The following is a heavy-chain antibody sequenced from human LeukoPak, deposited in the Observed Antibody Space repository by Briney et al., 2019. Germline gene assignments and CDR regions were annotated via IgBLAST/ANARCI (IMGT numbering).Heavy chain of an antibody. J-gene: IGHJ3*02. CDR3: ARDHYGSYDAFDI. CDR1: GGSVSSGSYY. Sequence: SEALSLTCSVSGGSVSSGSYYWSWSRQPPGKGLEWIGYIYYSGNTNYNPSLKSRVTISVDTSKNQFSLNLSSVTAADTAVYYCARDHYGSYDAFDIWGQGTMFTVSS. V-gene: IGHV4-61*01. CDR2: IYYSGNT. D-gene: IGHD3-16*01.